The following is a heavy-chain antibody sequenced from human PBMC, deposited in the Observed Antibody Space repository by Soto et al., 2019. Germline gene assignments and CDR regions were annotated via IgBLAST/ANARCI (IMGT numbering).Heavy chain of an antibody. CDR3: AREGGYSYGPYYYGMDV. CDR1: GFTFSSYD. J-gene: IGHJ6*02. V-gene: IGHV3-30-3*01. Sequence: GGSLRLSCAASGFTFSSYDMHWVRQAPGKGLEWVAVISYDGSNKFYTDSVKGRFTISRDNSKNTLYLQMNSLRAEDTAVYYCAREGGYSYGPYYYGMDVWGQGTTVTVSS. CDR2: ISYDGSNK. D-gene: IGHD5-18*01.